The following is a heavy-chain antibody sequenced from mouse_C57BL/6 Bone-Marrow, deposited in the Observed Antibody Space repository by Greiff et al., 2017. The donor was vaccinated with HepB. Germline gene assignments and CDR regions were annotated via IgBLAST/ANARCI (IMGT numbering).Heavy chain of an antibody. D-gene: IGHD1-1*01. CDR1: GYTFTSYG. V-gene: IGHV1-81*01. CDR2: IYPRSGNT. Sequence: VQVVESGAELARPGASVKLSCKASGYTFTSYGISWVKQRTGQGLEWIGEIYPRSGNTYYNEKFKGKATLTADKSSSTAYMELRSLTSEDSAVYFCARKDLITTVVEWYFDVWGTGTTVTVSS. J-gene: IGHJ1*03. CDR3: ARKDLITTVVEWYFDV.